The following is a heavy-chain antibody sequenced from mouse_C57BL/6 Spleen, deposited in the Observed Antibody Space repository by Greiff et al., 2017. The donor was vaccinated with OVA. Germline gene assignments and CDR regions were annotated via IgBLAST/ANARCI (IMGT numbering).Heavy chain of an antibody. Sequence: VQLQQPGAELVRPGSSVKLSCKASGYTFTSYWMHWVKQRPIQGLEWIGNIDPSDSETHYNQKFKDKATLTVDKSSSTAYMQLSSLTSEDSAVYYCARGGYYGSSYVNWYFDVWGTGTTVTVSS. CDR1: GYTFTSYW. CDR3: ARGGYYGSSYVNWYFDV. D-gene: IGHD1-1*01. CDR2: IDPSDSET. J-gene: IGHJ1*03. V-gene: IGHV1-52*01.